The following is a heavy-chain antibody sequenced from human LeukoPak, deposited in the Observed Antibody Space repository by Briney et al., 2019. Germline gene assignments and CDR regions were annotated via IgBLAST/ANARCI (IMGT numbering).Heavy chain of an antibody. CDR3: ARSPTPYYDFWSGYLNWFDP. J-gene: IGHJ5*02. Sequence: SVEVSCKASGGTFSSYAISWVRQAPGQGLEWMGGIIPIFGTANYAQKFQGRVTITTDESTSTAYMELSSLRSEDTAVYYCARSPTPYYDFWSGYLNWFDPWGQGTLVTVSS. CDR1: GGTFSSYA. D-gene: IGHD3-3*01. V-gene: IGHV1-69*05. CDR2: IIPIFGTA.